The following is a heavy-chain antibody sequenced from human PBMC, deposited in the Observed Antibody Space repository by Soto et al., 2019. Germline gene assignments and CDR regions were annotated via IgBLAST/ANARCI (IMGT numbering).Heavy chain of an antibody. V-gene: IGHV3-23*01. D-gene: IGHD4-4*01. CDR2: IGGSGGNT. CDR3: ARVASDYINSADH. CDR1: GFIFNAYA. J-gene: IGHJ4*02. Sequence: EVQLLESGGGLVQPGGSLRLSCAASGFIFNAYAMTWVRQAPGKGLEWVSAIGGSGGNTYYAASVNGRFTISRDNSKDTVDLEMNRLRVDDKAVYFCARVASDYINSADHWGQGILVTVSS.